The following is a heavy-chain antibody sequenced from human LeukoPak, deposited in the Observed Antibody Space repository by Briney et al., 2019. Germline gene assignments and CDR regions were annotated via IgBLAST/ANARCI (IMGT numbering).Heavy chain of an antibody. CDR2: IIPIIGTA. Sequence: SVKVSCKASGCTFSSYAISWVRQAPGQGLEWMGGIIPIIGTANYAQKFQGRVTIPADESTSTAYMELSSLRSENTAVYYCARGPGIAVAGTDYWGQGTLVTVSS. CDR3: ARGPGIAVAGTDY. D-gene: IGHD6-19*01. V-gene: IGHV1-69*01. J-gene: IGHJ4*02. CDR1: GCTFSSYA.